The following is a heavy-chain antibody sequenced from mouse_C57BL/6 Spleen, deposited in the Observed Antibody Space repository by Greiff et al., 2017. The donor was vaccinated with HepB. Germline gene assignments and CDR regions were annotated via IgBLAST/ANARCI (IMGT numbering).Heavy chain of an antibody. D-gene: IGHD3-2*02. CDR1: GYTFTSYW. V-gene: IGHV1-69*01. CDR2: IDPSDSYT. CDR3: GRAAQASFDY. Sequence: QVQLQQPGAELVMPGASVKLSCKASGYTFTSYWMHWVKQRPGQGLEWIGEIDPSDSYTNYNQKFKGKSTLTVDKSSSTAYMQLSSLTSEDSAVYYCGRAAQASFDYWGQGTTLTVSS. J-gene: IGHJ2*01.